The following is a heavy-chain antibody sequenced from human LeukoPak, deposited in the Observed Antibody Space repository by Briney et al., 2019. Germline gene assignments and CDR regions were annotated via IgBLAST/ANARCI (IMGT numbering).Heavy chain of an antibody. CDR2: INWNGGST. CDR3: AREGLGYCSGGSCKGPYYYGMDV. CDR1: GFTFDDYG. Sequence: PGGSLRLSCAASGFTFDDYGMSWVRQAPGKGLEWVSGINWNGGSTGYADSVKGRFTISRDNAKNSLYLQMNSLRAEDTALYHCAREGLGYCSGGSCKGPYYYGMDVWGQGTTVTVSS. V-gene: IGHV3-20*01. J-gene: IGHJ6*02. D-gene: IGHD2-15*01.